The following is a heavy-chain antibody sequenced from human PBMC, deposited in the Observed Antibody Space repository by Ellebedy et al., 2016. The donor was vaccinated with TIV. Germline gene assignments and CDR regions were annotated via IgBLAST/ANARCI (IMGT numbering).Heavy chain of an antibody. CDR3: ARTRWQLAFDY. Sequence: AASVKVSCKASGDTFTDYYFHWVRQAPGQGLEWMAWINTNTGGTGYAQKFQDRVTVTRDTSINTVYMELSNLRSDDTAVYYCARTRWQLAFDYWGQGTLVTVSS. D-gene: IGHD6-6*01. V-gene: IGHV1-2*02. CDR1: GDTFTDYY. J-gene: IGHJ4*02. CDR2: INTNTGGT.